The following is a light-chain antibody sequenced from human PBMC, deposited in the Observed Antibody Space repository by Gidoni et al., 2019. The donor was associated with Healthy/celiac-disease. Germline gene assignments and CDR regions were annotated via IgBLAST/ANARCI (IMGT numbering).Light chain of an antibody. CDR2: CAS. J-gene: IGKJ2*01. CDR3: HQYFSSPRT. Sequence: DIVMTQSPASLAVSLGEMATINCKSSRSVFYSSNNRNYLAWYQQKSGQPPKLLISCASTRESGVTDRFSGSGSGTDFTLTISSLQAEDVAVYYCHQYFSSPRTFGQGTKLEIK. V-gene: IGKV4-1*01. CDR1: RSVFYSSNNRNY.